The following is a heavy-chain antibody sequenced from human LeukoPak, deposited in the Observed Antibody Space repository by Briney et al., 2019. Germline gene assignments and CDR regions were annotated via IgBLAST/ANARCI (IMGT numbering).Heavy chain of an antibody. Sequence: PGGSLRLSCAASGFTFSDYYMTWIRQAPGKGLEWVSRISSGGRTIYYADSVKGRFTISRDNAKNSLYLQMNSLRAEDTAVYYCARTGTYYYDTWGQGTLVTVSS. CDR3: ARTGTYYYDT. D-gene: IGHD3-22*01. CDR1: GFTFSDYY. V-gene: IGHV3-11*01. J-gene: IGHJ4*02. CDR2: ISSGGRTI.